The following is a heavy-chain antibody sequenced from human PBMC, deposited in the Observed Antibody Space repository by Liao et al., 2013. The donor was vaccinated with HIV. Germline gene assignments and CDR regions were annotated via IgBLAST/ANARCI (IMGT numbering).Heavy chain of an antibody. CDR3: AREAGWGGWFDP. V-gene: IGHV4-34*01. Sequence: QVQLQQWGAGLLKPSETLSLTCAVYGGSFSGYYWSWIRQPPGKGLEWIGEINHSGSTNYNPSLKSRVTISVDTSKNQFSLKLSSVTAADTAVYYCAREAGWGGWFDPWGRGNPGHRLL. D-gene: IGHD2-21*01. J-gene: IGHJ5*02. CDR1: GGSFSGYY. CDR2: INHSGST.